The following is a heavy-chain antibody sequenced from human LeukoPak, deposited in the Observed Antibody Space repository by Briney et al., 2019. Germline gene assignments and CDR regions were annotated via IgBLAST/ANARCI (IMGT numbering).Heavy chain of an antibody. Sequence: PGGSLRLSCAASGFTFSSYSMNWVRQAPGKGLEWVSSISSSSSYIYYADSVKGRFTISRDNAKNPLYLQMNSLRAEDTAVYYCARDSLLWFGFDYWGQGTLVTVSS. CDR2: ISSSSSYI. V-gene: IGHV3-21*01. CDR3: ARDSLLWFGFDY. J-gene: IGHJ4*02. CDR1: GFTFSSYS. D-gene: IGHD3-10*01.